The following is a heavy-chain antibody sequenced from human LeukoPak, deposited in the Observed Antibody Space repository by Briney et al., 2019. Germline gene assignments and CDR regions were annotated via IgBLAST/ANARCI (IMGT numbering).Heavy chain of an antibody. CDR2: ISYGGST. D-gene: IGHD6-19*01. CDR3: ARPGSTTGWYYFDF. V-gene: IGHV4-39*01. Sequence: PSETLSLTCTVSDGSISSTSYFWGWIRQPPGQGLEWIGSISYGGSTYYNPSLRSRVSISVDTSKNQFSLNIRSVTAADTAVYYCARPGSTTGWYYFDFWGQGTLVTVSS. J-gene: IGHJ4*02. CDR1: DGSISSTSYF.